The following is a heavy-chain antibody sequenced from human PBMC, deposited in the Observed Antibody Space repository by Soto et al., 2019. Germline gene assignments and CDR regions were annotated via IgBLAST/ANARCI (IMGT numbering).Heavy chain of an antibody. J-gene: IGHJ5*02. D-gene: IGHD3-16*01. V-gene: IGHV3-30-3*01. Sequence: GGSLRLSCAASGFTFSSYAMHWVRQAPGKGLEWVAVISYDGSNKYYADSVKGRFTISRDNSKNTLYLQMSSLRAEDTAVYYCARDHEILGGRTWFDPWGQGTLVTVSS. CDR1: GFTFSSYA. CDR3: ARDHEILGGRTWFDP. CDR2: ISYDGSNK.